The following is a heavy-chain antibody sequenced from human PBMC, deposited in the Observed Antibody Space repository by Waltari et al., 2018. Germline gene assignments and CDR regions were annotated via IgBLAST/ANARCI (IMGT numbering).Heavy chain of an antibody. D-gene: IGHD2-21*01. CDR2: LNHSGST. V-gene: IGHV4-34*01. J-gene: IGHJ4*02. Sequence: QVQLQQWGEGLLKPSETLSLTCAVYGGSFSGYYWSWIRQPPGKGMEWIGDLNHSGSTTYNPSLKSRGTISVDTSENQFSLKLVSVTAADTAVYYCARCVIVGSTAFDYWGQGTLVTVSS. CDR3: ARCVIVGSTAFDY. CDR1: GGSFSGYY.